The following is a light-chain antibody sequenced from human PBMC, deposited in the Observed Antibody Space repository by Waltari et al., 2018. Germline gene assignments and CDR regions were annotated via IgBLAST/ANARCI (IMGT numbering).Light chain of an antibody. CDR1: QSISSY. J-gene: IGKJ5*01. CDR2: AAS. CDR3: QQSYSTPRT. Sequence: DIQMTQSPSSLSASVGDRVTITCRASQSISSYLNWYQQKPGEAPKLLINAASSLQSGVPSRLSGSGSGTDVTLTISSLQPEDFATYYCQQSYSTPRTFGQGTRLEIK. V-gene: IGKV1-39*01.